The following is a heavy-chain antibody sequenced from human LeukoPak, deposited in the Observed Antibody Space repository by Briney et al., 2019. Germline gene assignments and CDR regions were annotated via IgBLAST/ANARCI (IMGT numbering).Heavy chain of an antibody. Sequence: ASVMVSCKASGYTFTSYDINWVRQATGQGLEWMGWMNPNSGNTGYAQKFQGRVTMTRNTSISTAYMELSSLRSDDTAVYYCARDLDILTGYRSPDFDYWGQGTLVTVSS. CDR3: ARDLDILTGYRSPDFDY. CDR2: MNPNSGNT. V-gene: IGHV1-8*01. J-gene: IGHJ4*02. CDR1: GYTFTSYD. D-gene: IGHD3-9*01.